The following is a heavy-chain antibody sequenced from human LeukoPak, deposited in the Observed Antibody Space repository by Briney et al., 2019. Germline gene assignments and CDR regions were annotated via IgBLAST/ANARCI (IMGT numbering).Heavy chain of an antibody. Sequence: ASVKVSCKASGYTFTAFYMHWVRQAPGQGPEWMGRINPNSGGTKYAQKFQGRVTMTTDTSINTAYLELSRLRSDDTAVYYCARGYSSSWLGYWGQGTLVTVSS. V-gene: IGHV1-2*06. CDR3: ARGYSSSWLGY. CDR2: INPNSGGT. CDR1: GYTFTAFY. J-gene: IGHJ4*02. D-gene: IGHD6-13*01.